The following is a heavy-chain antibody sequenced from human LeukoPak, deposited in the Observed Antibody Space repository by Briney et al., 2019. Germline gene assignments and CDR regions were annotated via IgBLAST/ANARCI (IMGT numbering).Heavy chain of an antibody. V-gene: IGHV3-23*01. CDR1: RFTFSSYA. J-gene: IGHJ4*02. CDR3: ASHYGSGSYSLRYFDY. Sequence: GGSLRLSCAASRFTFSSYAMSWVRQAPVKGLEWVSAISGSGGSTYYADSVKGRFTISRDNSKNTLYLQMNSLRAEDTAVYYCASHYGSGSYSLRYFDYWGQGTLVTVSS. D-gene: IGHD3-10*01. CDR2: ISGSGGST.